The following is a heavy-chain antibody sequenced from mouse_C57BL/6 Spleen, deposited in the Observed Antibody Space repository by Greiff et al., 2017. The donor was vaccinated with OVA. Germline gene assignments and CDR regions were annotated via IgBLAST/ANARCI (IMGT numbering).Heavy chain of an antibody. CDR1: GYTFTSYW. CDR3: ARHYYGTWYFDV. Sequence: QVQLQQPGAELVRPGSSVKLSCKASGYTFTSYWMHWVKQRPIQGLEWIGNIDPSDSVTHYNKKFKDKATLTVDTSSSTAYMQLSSLTSEDSAVYYCARHYYGTWYFDVWGTGTTVTVSS. J-gene: IGHJ1*03. V-gene: IGHV1-52*01. CDR2: IDPSDSVT. D-gene: IGHD1-1*01.